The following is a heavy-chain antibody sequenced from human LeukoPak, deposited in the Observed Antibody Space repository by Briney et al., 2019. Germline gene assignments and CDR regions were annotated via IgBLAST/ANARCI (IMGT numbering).Heavy chain of an antibody. V-gene: IGHV3-30-3*01. Sequence: GGSLRLSCAGSGFTFASYAVHWVRQAPGKGLEWVAVISHDGSNQQYADSVKGQVTISRDNSKSTLYLQMDSLRAGDTAVYYCARQGDTGSWYFDYWGQGTLVTVSS. CDR1: GFTFASYA. J-gene: IGHJ4*02. CDR2: ISHDGSNQ. D-gene: IGHD2-21*02. CDR3: ARQGDTGSWYFDY.